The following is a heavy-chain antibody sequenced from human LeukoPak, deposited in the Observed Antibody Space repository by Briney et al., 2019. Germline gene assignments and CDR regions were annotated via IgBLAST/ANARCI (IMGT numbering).Heavy chain of an antibody. CDR1: GFTFSSYA. J-gene: IGHJ4*02. CDR3: ARELGTGTAY. Sequence: GRSLRLSCAASGFTFSSYAMHWVRQAPGKGLEWVAVISYDGSNKYYADSVKGRFTISRDNSKNTLYLQMNSLRAEDTAVYYCARELGTGTAYWGQGTLVTVSS. D-gene: IGHD1-1*01. V-gene: IGHV3-30-3*01. CDR2: ISYDGSNK.